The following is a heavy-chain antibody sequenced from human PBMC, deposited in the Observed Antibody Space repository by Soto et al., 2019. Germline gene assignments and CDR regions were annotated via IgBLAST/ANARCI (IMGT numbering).Heavy chain of an antibody. Sequence: EVQLLESGGGLVQPGGSLRLSCAASGSTFSSYAMNWVRQAPGKGLEWVSVISGSGDKTYYGDSVKGRFTIARDNSKNTVSLQMNSLGAEDTSVYYCAEGWTRGYASNWGRSHCDYWGQGNLVTVSS. V-gene: IGHV3-23*01. D-gene: IGHD6-13*01. CDR3: AEGWTRGYASNWGRSHCDY. CDR2: ISGSGDKT. J-gene: IGHJ4*02. CDR1: GSTFSSYA.